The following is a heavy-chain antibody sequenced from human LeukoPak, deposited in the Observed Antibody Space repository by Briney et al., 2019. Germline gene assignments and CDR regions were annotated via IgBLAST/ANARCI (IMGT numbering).Heavy chain of an antibody. Sequence: SVKVSCKASGVTFSNYAISWVRQAPGQGLEWMGRIIPLLDIVDYAQKFQGRVTITAAKSTSSAYMELSSLRSEDTAVYYCASGGGCSSNSCTLDYWGQGTLVTVSS. CDR1: GVTFSNYA. J-gene: IGHJ4*02. V-gene: IGHV1-69*04. CDR3: ASGGGCSSNSCTLDY. CDR2: IIPLLDIV. D-gene: IGHD2-2*01.